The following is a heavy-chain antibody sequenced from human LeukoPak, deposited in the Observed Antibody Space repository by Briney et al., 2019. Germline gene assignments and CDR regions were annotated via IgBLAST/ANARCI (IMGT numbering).Heavy chain of an antibody. CDR2: ISGGSGTI. D-gene: IGHD5-18*01. Sequence: GGSLRLSCAASGFTFSSYSMNWVRQAPGKGLEWVSLISGGSGTIYYADSVKGRFTISRDNSKNALYLQMNSLRVDDTAIYFCAKKRGYTYGFVDFWGQGVLVTVSS. V-gene: IGHV3-23*01. J-gene: IGHJ4*02. CDR3: AKKRGYTYGFVDF. CDR1: GFTFSSYS.